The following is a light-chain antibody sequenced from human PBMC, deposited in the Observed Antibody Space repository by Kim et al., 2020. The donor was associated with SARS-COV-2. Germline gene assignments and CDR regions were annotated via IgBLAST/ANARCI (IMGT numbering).Light chain of an antibody. Sequence: AIRMTQSPSSLSTSTGDRVTITCRASQDISSYLAWYQQKPGKAPKLLIYAASTLQTGVPSRFSGSGSGTDFTLTISCLQSEDFATYHCQQYYSYPWTFGQGTKVEIK. CDR2: AAS. CDR3: QQYYSYPWT. V-gene: IGKV1-8*01. CDR1: QDISSY. J-gene: IGKJ1*01.